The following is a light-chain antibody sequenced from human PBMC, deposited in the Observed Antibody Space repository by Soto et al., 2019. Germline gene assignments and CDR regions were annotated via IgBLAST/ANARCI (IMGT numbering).Light chain of an antibody. CDR3: SSYTSSNTWV. CDR2: EVS. J-gene: IGLJ3*02. CDR1: SSDIGTYNF. V-gene: IGLV2-14*01. Sequence: QSALTQPASVSASPGQSITISCTGTSSDIGTYNFVSWYQQHPGKAPKLMIFEVSNRPSWVSNRFSGSKSGNTASLTVSALQADDEADYYCSSYTSSNTWVFGGGTKLTVL.